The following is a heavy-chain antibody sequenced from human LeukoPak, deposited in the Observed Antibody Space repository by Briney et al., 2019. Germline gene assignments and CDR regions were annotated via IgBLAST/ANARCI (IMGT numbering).Heavy chain of an antibody. V-gene: IGHV3-23*01. CDR2: ISGSGGST. CDR1: GFTFSNFA. CDR3: AKMVHTEQWLVPFDY. D-gene: IGHD6-19*01. J-gene: IGHJ4*02. Sequence: GGSLTLSCAASGFTFSNFAMNWVRQATGKALEWVSPISGSGGSTYYADSVKGRFTLSRDNSKNTLHLQMNSLRSEDTAVYYCAKMVHTEQWLVPFDYWGQGTLVTVSS.